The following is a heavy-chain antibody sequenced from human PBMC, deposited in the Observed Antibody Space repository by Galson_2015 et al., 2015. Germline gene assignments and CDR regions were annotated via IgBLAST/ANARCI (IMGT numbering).Heavy chain of an antibody. V-gene: IGHV3-30*18. CDR1: GFTFSSYG. J-gene: IGHJ4*02. CDR3: AKEGTHCSGGSCYSGRFDY. CDR2: ISYDGSNK. Sequence: SLRLSCAASGFTFSSYGMHWVRQAPGKGLEWVAVISYDGSNKYYADSVKGRFTISRDNSKNTLYLQMNSLRAEDTAVYYCAKEGTHCSGGSCYSGRFDYWGQGTLVTVSS. D-gene: IGHD2-15*01.